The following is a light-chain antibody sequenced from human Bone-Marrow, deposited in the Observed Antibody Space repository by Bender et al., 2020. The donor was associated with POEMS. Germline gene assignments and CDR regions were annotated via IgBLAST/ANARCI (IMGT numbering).Light chain of an antibody. CDR1: SSNIGAHA. CDR3: AAWDDSLGGPL. Sequence: QSVLTQPPSASGTPGQRVTISCSGGSSNIGAHAVNWYQHLPGTAPKLLLYRNSQRPTGVPERFTGSKSGTSASLAISGLRSEDEAIFYCAAWDDSLGGPLFGGGTKLTVL. J-gene: IGLJ3*02. CDR2: RNS. V-gene: IGLV1-47*01.